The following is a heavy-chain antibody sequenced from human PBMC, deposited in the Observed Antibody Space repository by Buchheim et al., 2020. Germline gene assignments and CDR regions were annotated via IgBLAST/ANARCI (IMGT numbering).Heavy chain of an antibody. V-gene: IGHV4-59*08. CDR3: ARLGGGYYYYGMDV. CDR1: GGSISSYY. Sequence: QVQLQESGPGLVKPSETLSLTCTVSGGSISSYYWSWIRQPPGKELEWIGYIYYSGSTNYNPSLKSRVTISVDTSKNQFSLKLSSVTAADTAVYYCARLGGGYYYYGMDVWGQGTT. J-gene: IGHJ6*02. CDR2: IYYSGST.